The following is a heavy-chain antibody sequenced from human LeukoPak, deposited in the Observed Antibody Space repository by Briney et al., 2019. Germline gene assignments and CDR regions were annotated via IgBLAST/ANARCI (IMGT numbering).Heavy chain of an antibody. CDR2: IKTDGSQI. Sequence: GGSLRLSCVASGFTFSSYWMTWVRQAPGKGLEWVANIKTDGSQIYYVDSVKGRFTISRDNSKNTLYLQMNSLRAEDTAVYYCAKDTMATIFEDVAYFDYWGQGTLVTVSS. CDR1: GFTFSSYW. V-gene: IGHV3-7*01. CDR3: AKDTMATIFEDVAYFDY. J-gene: IGHJ4*02. D-gene: IGHD5-24*01.